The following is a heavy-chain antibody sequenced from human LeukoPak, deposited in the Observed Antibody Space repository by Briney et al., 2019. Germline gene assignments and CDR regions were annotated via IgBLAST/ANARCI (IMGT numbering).Heavy chain of an antibody. CDR1: GYSFTSYW. CDR3: ARQEQYSSSWYFDY. Sequence: GESLKISCKGSGYSFTSYWIGWVRQIPRQGLEWMGIIYPGDSDTRYSPSFQGQVTISADKSISTAYLQWSSLKASDTAMYYCARQEQYSSSWYFDYWGQGTLVTVSS. V-gene: IGHV5-51*01. D-gene: IGHD6-13*01. J-gene: IGHJ4*02. CDR2: IYPGDSDT.